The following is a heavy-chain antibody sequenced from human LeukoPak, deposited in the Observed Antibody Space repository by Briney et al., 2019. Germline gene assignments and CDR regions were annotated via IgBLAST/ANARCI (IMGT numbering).Heavy chain of an antibody. CDR3: AKDGVPFDY. J-gene: IGHJ4*02. CDR1: GLTFSSYG. D-gene: IGHD3-16*01. CDR2: IRYDGSDK. V-gene: IGHV3-30*02. Sequence: GGSLTLSCAASGLTFSSYGIHWVRQAPGKGREGVAFIRYDGSDKYYADSVKGRFTSTRDNSKNTLYLQMNSRRAEDTAIYYCAKDGVPFDYWGQGTLVTVSS.